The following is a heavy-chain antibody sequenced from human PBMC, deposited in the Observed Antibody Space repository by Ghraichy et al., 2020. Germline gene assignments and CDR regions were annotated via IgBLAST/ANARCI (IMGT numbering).Heavy chain of an antibody. CDR3: ARGLLYGYYYYGMDV. D-gene: IGHD2-21*02. J-gene: IGHJ6*02. CDR1: GFTVSSNY. V-gene: IGHV3-53*01. CDR2: IYSGGST. Sequence: GGSLRLSCAASGFTVSSNYMSWVRQAPGKGLEWVSVIYSGGSTYYADSVKGRFTISRDNSKNTLYLQMNSLRAEDTAVYYCARGLLYGYYYYGMDVWGQGTTVTVSS.